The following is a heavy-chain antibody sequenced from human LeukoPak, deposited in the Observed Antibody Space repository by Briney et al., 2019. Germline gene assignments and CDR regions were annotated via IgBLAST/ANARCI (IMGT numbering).Heavy chain of an antibody. CDR3: ARALSQQLIRYSQD. D-gene: IGHD1-1*01. CDR2: IYSGGST. CDR1: GFTVSSNY. J-gene: IGHJ1*01. V-gene: IGHV3-53*01. Sequence: GGSLRLSCAASGFTVSSNYMSRVRQAPGKGLEWVSVIYSGGSTYYADSVKGQFTSSRDNSKNTLYLQMNSLRAEDTAVYYCARALSQQLIRYSQDWGQGTLVTVSS.